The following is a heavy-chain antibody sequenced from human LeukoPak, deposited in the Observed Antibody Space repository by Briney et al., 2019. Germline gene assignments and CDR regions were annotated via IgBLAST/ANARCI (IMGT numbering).Heavy chain of an antibody. CDR1: GFTLSLYS. Sequence: GGSPRLSCTASGFTLSLYSMHWVRQAPGKGLEWVSSIGRSSQYIYYGDSVRGRFTISRDNAKNSLYLDMNSPRAEDTAVYYCARDASNIDFAPYFYYMDAWGKGTTVTVSS. D-gene: IGHD3-3*01. CDR2: IGRSSQYI. J-gene: IGHJ6*03. V-gene: IGHV3-21*01. CDR3: ARDASNIDFAPYFYYMDA.